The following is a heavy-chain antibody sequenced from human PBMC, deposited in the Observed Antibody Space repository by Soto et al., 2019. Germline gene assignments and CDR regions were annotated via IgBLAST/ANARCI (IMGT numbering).Heavy chain of an antibody. CDR3: AKGMRYSSSWYYFDY. CDR2: ISGIDDST. CDR1: GFTFSHYA. Sequence: GGSLRLSCAASGFTFSHYAMSWVRQAPGKGLEWVSAISGIDDSTHYADSVKGRFTISRDNSKNTLYLQMNSLRAEDTAVYYCAKGMRYSSSWYYFDYWGQGTLVTVSS. D-gene: IGHD6-13*01. V-gene: IGHV3-23*01. J-gene: IGHJ4*02.